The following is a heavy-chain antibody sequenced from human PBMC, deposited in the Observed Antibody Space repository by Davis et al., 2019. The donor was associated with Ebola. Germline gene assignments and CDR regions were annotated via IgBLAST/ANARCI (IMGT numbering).Heavy chain of an antibody. Sequence: GGSLRLSCKASGYSFTSYWIGWVRQLPGKGLEWMGIIYPGDSDTRYSPSFQGQVTISADKSISTAYLQWSSLKASDTAMYYCARLPLDGMDVWGQGTTVTVSS. CDR2: IYPGDSDT. CDR3: ARLPLDGMDV. V-gene: IGHV5-51*01. CDR1: GYSFTSYW. J-gene: IGHJ6*02.